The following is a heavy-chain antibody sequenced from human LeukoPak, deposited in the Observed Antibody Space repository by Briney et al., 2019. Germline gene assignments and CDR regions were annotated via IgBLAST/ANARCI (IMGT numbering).Heavy chain of an antibody. Sequence: GGSLRLSCAASGFTFSSYSMNWVRQAPGKGLEWVSSISSSSSYIYYADSVKGRFTISRDNAKNSLYLQTNSLRAEDTAVYYCARLFAGVGPIAVAATRDYWGQGTLVTVSS. CDR2: ISSSSSYI. V-gene: IGHV3-21*01. D-gene: IGHD6-19*01. J-gene: IGHJ4*02. CDR1: GFTFSSYS. CDR3: ARLFAGVGPIAVAATRDY.